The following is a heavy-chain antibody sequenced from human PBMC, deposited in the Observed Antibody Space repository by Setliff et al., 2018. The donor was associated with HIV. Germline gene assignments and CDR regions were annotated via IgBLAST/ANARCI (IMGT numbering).Heavy chain of an antibody. CDR3: ARAPPPLRYFDWEPLDAFDI. CDR2: ISPYNGNT. D-gene: IGHD3-9*01. J-gene: IGHJ3*02. V-gene: IGHV1-18*01. Sequence: ASVKVSCKASGYTFTSYGISWVRQAPGQGLEWMGWISPYNGNTDYAQEMQGRLTMTTDTSTSTAYMDLESLTSDDTAVYYCARAPPPLRYFDWEPLDAFDIWGQGTMVTVSS. CDR1: GYTFTSYG.